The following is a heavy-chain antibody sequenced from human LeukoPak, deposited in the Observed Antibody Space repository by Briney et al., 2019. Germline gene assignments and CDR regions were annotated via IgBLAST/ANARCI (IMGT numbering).Heavy chain of an antibody. CDR3: AKEGYSYGYGFDY. CDR1: GFTFDDYD. CDR2: ISWNSGSI. Sequence: GRSLRLSCAASGFTFDDYDMHWVRQAPGKGLEWVSGISWNSGSIGYADSVKGRFTISRDNAKNSLYLQMNSLRAEDTALYYCAKEGYSYGYGFDYWGQGTLVTVSS. J-gene: IGHJ4*02. D-gene: IGHD5-18*01. V-gene: IGHV3-9*01.